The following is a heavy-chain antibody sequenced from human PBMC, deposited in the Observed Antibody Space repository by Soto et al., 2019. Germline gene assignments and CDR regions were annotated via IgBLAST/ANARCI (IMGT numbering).Heavy chain of an antibody. Sequence: QVQLVQSGAEVKKPGSSVKVSCKASGGTFSSYTISWVRQAPGQGLEWMGRIIPILGIANYAQKFQGRVTIXXDKSTSTAYMELSSLRSEDTAVYYCVRDHSSMGGAWGQGTLVTVSS. CDR2: IIPILGIA. J-gene: IGHJ4*02. V-gene: IGHV1-69*08. CDR3: VRDHSSMGGA. CDR1: GGTFSSYT. D-gene: IGHD6-13*01.